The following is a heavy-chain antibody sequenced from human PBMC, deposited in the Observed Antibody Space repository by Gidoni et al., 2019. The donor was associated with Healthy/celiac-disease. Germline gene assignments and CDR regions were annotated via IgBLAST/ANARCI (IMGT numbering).Heavy chain of an antibody. V-gene: IGHV4-38-2*01. CDR1: GYSISSGYY. CDR3: ASSWGADY. Sequence: QVPLQESGPGLVKPSETLSLTCAVSGYSISSGYYWGWLRQPPGKGLEWIGSIYHRGSTYYNPSLKRRVTISVDTSKNQFSLKLSSVTAADTSVYYCASSWGADYWGQGTLVTVSS. J-gene: IGHJ4*02. CDR2: IYHRGST. D-gene: IGHD3-16*01.